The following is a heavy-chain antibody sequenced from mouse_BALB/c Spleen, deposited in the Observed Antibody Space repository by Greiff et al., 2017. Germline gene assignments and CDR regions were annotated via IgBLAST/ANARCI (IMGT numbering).Heavy chain of an antibody. CDR2: IDPANGNT. J-gene: IGHJ1*01. CDR3: ARHYYGSSYAYFDV. V-gene: IGHV14-3*02. Sequence: DVQLQESGAELVKPGASVKLSCTASGFNIKDTYMHWVKQRPEQGLEWIGRIDPANGNTKYDPKFQGKATITADTSSNTAYLQLSSLTSEDTAVYYCARHYYGSSYAYFDVWGAGTTVTVSS. D-gene: IGHD1-1*01. CDR1: GFNIKDTY.